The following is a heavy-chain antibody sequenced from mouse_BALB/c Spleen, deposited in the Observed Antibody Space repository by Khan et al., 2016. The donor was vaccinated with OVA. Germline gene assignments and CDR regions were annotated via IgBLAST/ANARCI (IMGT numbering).Heavy chain of an antibody. D-gene: IGHD2-3*01. J-gene: IGHJ4*01. CDR3: ARDGSRYYYAMDY. V-gene: IGHV3-2*02. Sequence: EVQLQESGPGLVKPSQSLSLTCIVTDYSITSDYAWNWIRQFPGNKLEWMGYISYSGSTNYNPSLKSRISITRDTSKNQFFMQLNSVTTEDTATYYCARDGSRYYYAMDYWGQGTSVTVSS. CDR2: ISYSGST. CDR1: DYSITSDYA.